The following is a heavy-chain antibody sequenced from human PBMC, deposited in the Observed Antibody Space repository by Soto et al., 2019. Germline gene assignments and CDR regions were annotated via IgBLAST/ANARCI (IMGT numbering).Heavy chain of an antibody. J-gene: IGHJ6*02. V-gene: IGHV1-46*01. D-gene: IGHD3-3*01. CDR2: INPSGGST. CDR1: GYTFTSYY. Sequence: ASVKVSCKAFGYTFTSYYIHWVRQAPGQGLEWMGIINPSGGSTNYAQKFQGRVAMTRDTSTSTVYMDLSSLRSDDTAMYYCARDLGVGKSYYYYGMDVWGQGTTVTVSS. CDR3: ARDLGVGKSYYYYGMDV.